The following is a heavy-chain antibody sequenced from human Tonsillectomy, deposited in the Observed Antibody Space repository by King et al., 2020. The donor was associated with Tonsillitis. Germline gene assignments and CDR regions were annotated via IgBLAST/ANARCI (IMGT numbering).Heavy chain of an antibody. J-gene: IGHJ4*02. CDR1: GFTFSSYS. CDR2: ISSSSSYI. D-gene: IGHD1-26*01. Sequence: VQLVESGGGLVKPGGSLRLSCAASGFTFSSYSMKWVRQAPGKGLEWVSSISSSSSYIYYADSVKGRFTISRDNAKNSLYLQLNSLRAEDTAVYYCARDGVGATPGSDYWGQGTLVTVSS. CDR3: ARDGVGATPGSDY. V-gene: IGHV3-21*01.